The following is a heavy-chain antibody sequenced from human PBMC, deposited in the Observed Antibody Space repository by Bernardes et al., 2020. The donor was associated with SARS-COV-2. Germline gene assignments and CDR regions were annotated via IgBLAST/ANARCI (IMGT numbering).Heavy chain of an antibody. J-gene: IGHJ6*02. CDR2: VNPDGSGP. V-gene: IGHV3-74*01. CDR1: GFTFRGSW. CDR3: TRKYGHSYGMDV. Sequence: GGSLRLSCVGSGFTFRGSWMHWVRQAPGTGPVWVSRVNPDGSGPIYADSVKGRFTISRDNAKNTVYLQMNSLRLDDTAVYYCTRKYGHSYGMDVWGQGTTVIGSS. D-gene: IGHD2-8*01.